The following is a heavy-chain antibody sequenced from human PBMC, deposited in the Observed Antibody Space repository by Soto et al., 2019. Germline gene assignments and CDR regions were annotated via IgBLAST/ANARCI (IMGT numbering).Heavy chain of an antibody. CDR1: GFTFSSYG. CDR3: AEEGVTYYYYGMEV. Sequence: QVQLVESGGGVVQPGRSLRLSCAASGFTFSSYGMHWVRQAPGKGLEWVAVISYDGSNKYYADSVKGRFAISRDNSKNRLDQQMNCLRTEDRVVHDGAEEGVTYYYYGMEVWGQGTTVTVSS. J-gene: IGHJ6*02. V-gene: IGHV3-30*18. D-gene: IGHD2-21*02. CDR2: ISYDGSNK.